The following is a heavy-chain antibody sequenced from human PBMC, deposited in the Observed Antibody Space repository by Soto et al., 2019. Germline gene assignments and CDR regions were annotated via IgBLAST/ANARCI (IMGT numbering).Heavy chain of an antibody. J-gene: IGHJ5*02. Sequence: QLQLEQSGSEVKKSGSSVKVSCKASGYSFISHAITCVRQAPGQGLEWMGGIIPVFGTPSSAQKFHSRVTISADKATNASYLELRSPQSEDTAVYYCARGGALSTSWYWGDSPASWGQGTQVTVSS. CDR2: IIPVFGTP. CDR3: ARGGALSTSWYWGDSPAS. V-gene: IGHV1-69*06. D-gene: IGHD6-13*01. CDR1: GYSFISHA.